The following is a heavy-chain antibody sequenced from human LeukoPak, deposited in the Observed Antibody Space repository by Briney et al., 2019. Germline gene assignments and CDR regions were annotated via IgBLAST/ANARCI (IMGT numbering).Heavy chain of an antibody. CDR3: ARHAGGISVTGTSPFDY. D-gene: IGHD6-13*01. CDR2: IYYSGST. V-gene: IGHV4-39*01. J-gene: IGHJ4*02. CDR1: GASFSSSTYY. Sequence: PSETLSLTCTVSGASFSSSTYYWGWIRQPPGKGLEWIGRIYYSGSTYYNPSLKSRVTMSVDTSKNQFSLKLSSVTAADTAVYYCARHAGGISVTGTSPFDYWGQGTLVTVSS.